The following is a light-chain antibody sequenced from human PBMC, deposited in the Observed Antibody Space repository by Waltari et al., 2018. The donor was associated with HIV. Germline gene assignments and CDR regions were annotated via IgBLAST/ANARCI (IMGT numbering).Light chain of an antibody. J-gene: IGLJ3*02. CDR1: SSDVGGYNY. CDR2: DVT. V-gene: IGLV2-14*03. CDR3: SSYTSSSTWV. Sequence: QSALTQPASVSGSPGQSITISCTGTSSDVGGYNYVSWYQQHPGKAPKLMIYDVTNRPSGVSNRFSGSKSGNTASLTISGLKLEDEADYYCSSYTSSSTWVFGGGTKLTVL.